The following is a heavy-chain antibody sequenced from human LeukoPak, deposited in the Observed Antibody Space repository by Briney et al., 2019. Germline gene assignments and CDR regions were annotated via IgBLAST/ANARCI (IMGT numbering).Heavy chain of an antibody. Sequence: GGSLRLSCAAYGFTFSSYWMSWVRQAPGKGLEWVANIKQDGSAKYYVDSEKGRFTISRDNAKNSLYLQMNSLRAEHTAVYYCAVVGATYWGISDYWGQGTLVTVSS. CDR3: AVVGATYWGISDY. CDR2: IKQDGSAK. J-gene: IGHJ4*02. CDR1: GFTFSSYW. V-gene: IGHV3-7*01. D-gene: IGHD1-26*01.